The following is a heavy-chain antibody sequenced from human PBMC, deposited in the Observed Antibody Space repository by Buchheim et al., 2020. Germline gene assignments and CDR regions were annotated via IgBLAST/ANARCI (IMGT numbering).Heavy chain of an antibody. D-gene: IGHD2-2*01. CDR3: SRGSVTAPSTLAY. Sequence: QVQVVESGGGAVQPGTSLRLSCSISGSMFSRFGLHWLRQTPGRGLEWVAVISKDGSDGSYADFVRGGFTASRDNARNMLYLEMNNLRPEDSGRYFCSRGSVTAPSTLAYWGHGT. J-gene: IGHJ4*01. CDR2: ISKDGSDG. CDR1: GSMFSRFG. V-gene: IGHV3-30*03.